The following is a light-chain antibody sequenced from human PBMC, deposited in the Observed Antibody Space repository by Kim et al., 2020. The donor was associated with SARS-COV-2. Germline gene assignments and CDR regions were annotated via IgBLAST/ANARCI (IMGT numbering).Light chain of an antibody. V-gene: IGKV3-15*01. CDR1: QSVSTN. Sequence: EIVMTQSPATLSLSPGETATLSCRASQSVSTNLAWYQQKPGQGPRLLIYGASTRATGISAKFRGSGSGTDFTLNIYGLQSEDFAVYYCQQYNDWPALTFGGGTKVDIK. J-gene: IGKJ4*01. CDR3: QQYNDWPALT. CDR2: GAS.